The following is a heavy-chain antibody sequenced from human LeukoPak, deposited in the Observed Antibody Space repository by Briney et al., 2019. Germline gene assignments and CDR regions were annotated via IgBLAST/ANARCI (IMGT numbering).Heavy chain of an antibody. D-gene: IGHD3-3*01. CDR2: ISRSGGSI. CDR3: ARDGSTYYDIWSGYPY. Sequence: SGGSLRLSRATSGFTFSDYYMSWIRQAPGKGLECISYISRSGGSIYYADSVEGRFTVSRDNAKNPLYLQMNSLRAEDTAVYYCARDGSTYYDIWSGYPYWGQGTLVTASS. J-gene: IGHJ4*02. CDR1: GFTFSDYY. V-gene: IGHV3-11*04.